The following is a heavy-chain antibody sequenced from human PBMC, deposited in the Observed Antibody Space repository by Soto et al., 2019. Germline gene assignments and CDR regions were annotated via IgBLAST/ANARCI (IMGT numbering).Heavy chain of an antibody. D-gene: IGHD6-19*01. Sequence: PGGSLRLSCAASGFTFTSYAMSWVRQTPGKGLEWVSAISGGGESTYYTDSVRGRFTISRDNSQNTLYLQMNNLRAEDTAVYYCAKDWWSKWLPPHHFDYWGRGALVTVSS. J-gene: IGHJ4*02. CDR3: AKDWWSKWLPPHHFDY. CDR1: GFTFTSYA. CDR2: ISGGGEST. V-gene: IGHV3-23*01.